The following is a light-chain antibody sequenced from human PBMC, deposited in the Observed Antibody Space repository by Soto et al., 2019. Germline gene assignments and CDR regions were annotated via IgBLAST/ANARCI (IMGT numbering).Light chain of an antibody. J-gene: IGLJ1*01. CDR1: RSNIGNYY. CDR3: GAWDDSLNVYL. Sequence: QSVLTQPPSVSAAPGQRVTISCSGSRSNIGNYYDSWYHQLPGTAPKVLIYDNNKRPSGIPDRFSGSKSGTSATLAITGLQTGDGGEYSCGAWDDSLNVYLFGGGTKVTVL. CDR2: DNN. V-gene: IGLV1-51*01.